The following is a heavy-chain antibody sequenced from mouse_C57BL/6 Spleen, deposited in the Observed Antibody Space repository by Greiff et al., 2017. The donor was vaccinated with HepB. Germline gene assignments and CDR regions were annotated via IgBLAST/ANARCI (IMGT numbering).Heavy chain of an antibody. V-gene: IGHV1-18*01. D-gene: IGHD4-1*01. Sequence: EVQLQQSGPELVKPGASMKIPCKASGYTFTDYNMDWVKQSHGKSLEWIGDINPNNGGTIYNQKFKGKATLTVDKSSSTAYMELRSLTSEDTAVYYCARTGSYFDYWGQGTTLTVSS. J-gene: IGHJ2*01. CDR1: GYTFTDYN. CDR2: INPNNGGT. CDR3: ARTGSYFDY.